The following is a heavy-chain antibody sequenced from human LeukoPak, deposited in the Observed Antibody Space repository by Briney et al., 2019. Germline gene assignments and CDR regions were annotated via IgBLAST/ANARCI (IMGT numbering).Heavy chain of an antibody. CDR2: ISGSGGST. V-gene: IGHV3-23*01. CDR1: GFTFSSYA. J-gene: IGHJ4*02. Sequence: GGSLRLSCAASGFTFSSYAMSWVRQAPGKGLEWVSAISGSGGSTYYADSVKGRFTISRDNSKNTLYLQMNSLRAEDTAVYYCARDWVRDGYNCCYFDYWGQGTLVTVSS. CDR3: ARDWVRDGYNCCYFDY. D-gene: IGHD5-24*01.